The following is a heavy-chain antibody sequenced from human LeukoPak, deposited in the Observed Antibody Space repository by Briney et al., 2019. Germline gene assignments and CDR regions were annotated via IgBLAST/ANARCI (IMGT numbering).Heavy chain of an antibody. D-gene: IGHD2-15*01. CDR3: ARVYCGGGTCYSRGLIDS. J-gene: IGHJ4*02. CDR1: GYTLTELS. Sequence: ASVKVSCKVSGYTLTELSMHWVRQAPGQGLEWMGIINPSDGTTSYAQNFQGRVTITRDTSTSTVYMELSSLRSGDTAIYYCARVYCGGGTCYSRGLIDSWGQGTLVTVSS. CDR2: INPSDGTT. V-gene: IGHV1-46*01.